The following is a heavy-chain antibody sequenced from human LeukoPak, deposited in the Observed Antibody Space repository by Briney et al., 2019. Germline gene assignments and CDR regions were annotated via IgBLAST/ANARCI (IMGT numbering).Heavy chain of an antibody. V-gene: IGHV4-59*01. CDR1: GGSISSYY. Sequence: SETLSLTCTVSGGSISSYYWSWIRQPPGKGLEWIGYIYYSGSTNYNPSLKSRVTISVDTSKNQFSLKLSSVTAADTAVYYCARHRAAAGTYGYWGQGTLDTVSS. CDR2: IYYSGST. D-gene: IGHD6-13*01. CDR3: ARHRAAAGTYGY. J-gene: IGHJ4*02.